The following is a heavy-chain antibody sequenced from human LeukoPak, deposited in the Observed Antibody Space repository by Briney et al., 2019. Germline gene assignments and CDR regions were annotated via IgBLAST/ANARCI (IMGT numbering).Heavy chain of an antibody. CDR1: GYTFTSYD. CDR3: AREDIAAASTPDAFDI. D-gene: IGHD6-13*01. V-gene: IGHV1-46*01. Sequence: ASVKVSCKASGYTFTSYDINWVRQATGQGLEWMGIINPSGGSTSYAQKFQGRVTMTRDTSTSTVYMELSSLRSEDTAVYYCAREDIAAASTPDAFDIWGQGTMVTVSS. CDR2: INPSGGST. J-gene: IGHJ3*02.